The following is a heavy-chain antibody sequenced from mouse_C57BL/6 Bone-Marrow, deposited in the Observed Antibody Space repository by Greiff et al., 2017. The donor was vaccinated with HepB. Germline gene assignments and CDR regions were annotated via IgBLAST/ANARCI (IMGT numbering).Heavy chain of an antibody. CDR1: GYTFTSYW. V-gene: IGHV1-7*01. J-gene: IGHJ2*01. Sequence: VQLQQSGAELANPGASVKLSCKASGYTFTSYWMHWVKQRPGQGLEWIGYINPSSGYTKYNQKFKDKATLTADKSSSTAYMQLSSLTYEDSAVYYCAGPYYCGSSYLDYWGQGTTLTVSS. CDR3: AGPYYCGSSYLDY. CDR2: INPSSGYT. D-gene: IGHD1-1*01.